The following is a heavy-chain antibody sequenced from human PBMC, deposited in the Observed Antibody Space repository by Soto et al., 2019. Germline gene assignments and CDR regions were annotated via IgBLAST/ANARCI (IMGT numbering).Heavy chain of an antibody. CDR1: GLTFSSW. CDR3: ASLDTAMIKTAGY. V-gene: IGHV3-7*01. Sequence: GGSLRLSCVASGLTFSSWMSWVRQAPGKGLEWVAMTTQDGSGKHYVDSVKGRFTISRDSAKNSMYLQMNSLTVEDTAMYYCASLDTAMIKTAGYWGQGTPVPVS. D-gene: IGHD5-18*01. CDR2: TTQDGSGK. J-gene: IGHJ4*02.